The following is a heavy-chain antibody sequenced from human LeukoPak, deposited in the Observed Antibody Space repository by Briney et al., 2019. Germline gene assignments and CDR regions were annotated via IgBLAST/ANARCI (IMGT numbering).Heavy chain of an antibody. J-gene: IGHJ3*02. D-gene: IGHD1-1*01. CDR3: ARSPGIQDAFDI. V-gene: IGHV3-21*01. Sequence: GGSLRLSCAASGFKFSSYSMNWVRQAPGKGLEWVSSISSSSSYIYYADSVKGRFTISRDNAKNSLYLQMNSLRAEDTAVYYCARSPGIQDAFDIWGQGTMVTVSS. CDR1: GFKFSSYS. CDR2: ISSSSSYI.